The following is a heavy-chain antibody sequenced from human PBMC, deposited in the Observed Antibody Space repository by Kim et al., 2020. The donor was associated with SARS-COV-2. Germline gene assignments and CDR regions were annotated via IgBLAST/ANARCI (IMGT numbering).Heavy chain of an antibody. CDR1: GYSFTSYW. D-gene: IGHD3-22*01. J-gene: IGHJ4*02. V-gene: IGHV5-51*01. Sequence: GESLKISCKGSGYSFTSYWIGWVRQMPGKGLEWMGIIYPGDSDTRYSPSSQGQVTISADKSISTAYLQWSSLKASDTAMYYCARRGEYYDSSGYYSHFDYWGQGTLVTVSS. CDR3: ARRGEYYDSSGYYSHFDY. CDR2: IYPGDSDT.